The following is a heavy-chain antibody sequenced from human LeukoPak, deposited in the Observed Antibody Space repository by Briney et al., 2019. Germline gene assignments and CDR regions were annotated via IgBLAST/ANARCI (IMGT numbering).Heavy chain of an antibody. J-gene: IGHJ6*03. D-gene: IGHD6-19*01. CDR2: IKGSGSTT. V-gene: IGHV3-23*01. CDR3: ARETQWLMPYYMDV. Sequence: GGSLRLSCAASGFTFSSYAMSWVRQAPGKGLEWVSDIKGSGSTTYYADSVKGRSTISRDNSKNSLYLQMNSLRAEDRAVYYCARETQWLMPYYMDVWGKGTTVTVSS. CDR1: GFTFSSYA.